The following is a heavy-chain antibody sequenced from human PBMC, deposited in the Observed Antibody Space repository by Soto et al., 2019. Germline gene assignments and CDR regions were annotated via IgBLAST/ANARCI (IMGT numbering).Heavy chain of an antibody. CDR1: GGSVSSATYY. CDR3: ARDLRSGYYGMDV. CDR2: MHYSGST. V-gene: IGHV4-61*03. J-gene: IGHJ6*02. Sequence: QVQLQESGPGLVNPSETLSLTCTVSGGSVSSATYYWSWIRQPPGKGLEWIGYMHYSGSTNYNASLKSRLTISLDTSKNHFSLTLSSVTAADTAVYYCARDLRSGYYGMDVWGQGTTVTVSS.